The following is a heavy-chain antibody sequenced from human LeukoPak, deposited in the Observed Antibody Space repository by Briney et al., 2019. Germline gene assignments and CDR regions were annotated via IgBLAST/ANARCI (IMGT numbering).Heavy chain of an antibody. Sequence: ASVKVSCKASGYTFTSYYMHWVQQAPGQELEWMGIINPSGGSTSYAQKFQGRVTMTRDMSTSTVYMELSSLRSEDTAVYYCARDASVGATTWYYFDYWGQGTLVTVSS. V-gene: IGHV1-46*01. CDR1: GYTFTSYY. J-gene: IGHJ4*02. CDR2: INPSGGST. D-gene: IGHD1-26*01. CDR3: ARDASVGATTWYYFDY.